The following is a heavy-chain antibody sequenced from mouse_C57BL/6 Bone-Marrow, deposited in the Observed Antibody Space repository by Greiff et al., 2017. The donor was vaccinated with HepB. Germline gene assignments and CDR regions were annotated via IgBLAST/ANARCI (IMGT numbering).Heavy chain of an antibody. CDR1: GYTFTSYW. D-gene: IGHD2-5*01. CDR2: IDPNSGGT. CDR3: AREDSKARDYYAMDY. Sequence: QVQLKQPGAELVKPGASVKLSCKASGYTFTSYWMHWVKQRPGRGLEWIGRIDPNSGGTKYNEKFKSKATLTVDKPSSTAYMQLSSLTSEDSAVYYCAREDSKARDYYAMDYWGQGTSVTVSS. J-gene: IGHJ4*01. V-gene: IGHV1-72*01.